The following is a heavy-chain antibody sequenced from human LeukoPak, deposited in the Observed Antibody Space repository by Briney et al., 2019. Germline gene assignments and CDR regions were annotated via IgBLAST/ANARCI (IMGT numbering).Heavy chain of an antibody. CDR1: GFTVSSNY. D-gene: IGHD6-19*01. CDR3: ASSSSGWYYYGMDV. V-gene: IGHV3-53*01. CDR2: IYSGGST. J-gene: IGHJ6*04. Sequence: GGSLRLSCAASGFTVSSNYMSWVRQAPGKGLEWVSVIYSGGSTYYADSVKGRFTISRDNSKDTRYLQMHSLRAQDTAVYYRASSSSGWYYYGMDVWGKGTTVTVSS.